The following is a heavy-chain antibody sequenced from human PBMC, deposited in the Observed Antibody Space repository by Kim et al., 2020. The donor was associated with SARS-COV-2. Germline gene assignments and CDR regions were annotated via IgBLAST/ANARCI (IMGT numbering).Heavy chain of an antibody. J-gene: IGHJ3*02. D-gene: IGHD5-18*01. CDR1: GFTFSDYY. CDR2: ISSSSSYT. Sequence: GGSLRLSCAASGFTFSDYYMSWIRQAPGKGLEWVSYISSSSSYTNYADSVKGRFTISRDNAKNSLYLQMNSLRAEDTAVYYCARRGEIQLWYGHHAFDIWGQGTMVTVSS. CDR3: ARRGEIQLWYGHHAFDI. V-gene: IGHV3-11*03.